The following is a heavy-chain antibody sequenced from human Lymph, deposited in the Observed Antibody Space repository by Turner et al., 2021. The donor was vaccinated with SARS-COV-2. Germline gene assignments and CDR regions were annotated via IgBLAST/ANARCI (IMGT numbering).Heavy chain of an antibody. D-gene: IGHD1-26*01. Sequence: QVQLVESGGGVVQPGRSLRLSWDASGFTFSTYGMHWVRQAPGKGLEWVAVISYDGSNKYYSDSVKGRFTISRDNSKNTLHLQMNSLRAEDTAVYYCAKEGEWEFYGGGLDVWGQGTTVTVSS. CDR3: AKEGEWEFYGGGLDV. J-gene: IGHJ6*02. V-gene: IGHV3-30*18. CDR1: GFTFSTYG. CDR2: ISYDGSNK.